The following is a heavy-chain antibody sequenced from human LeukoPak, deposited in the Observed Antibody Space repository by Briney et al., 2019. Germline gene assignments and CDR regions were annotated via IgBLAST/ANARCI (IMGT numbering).Heavy chain of an antibody. CDR1: GGSISSFY. J-gene: IGHJ4*02. CDR3: ARVRTMVRGASTDFDY. V-gene: IGHV4-59*08. CDR2: IYYSGST. D-gene: IGHD3-10*01. Sequence: PSETLSLTCTVSGGSISSFYWSWIRQPPGKGLEWIGYIYYSGSTNYNPSLKSRVTISVVTSKNQFSLKLSSVTAADTAVYYCARVRTMVRGASTDFDYWGQGTLVTVSS.